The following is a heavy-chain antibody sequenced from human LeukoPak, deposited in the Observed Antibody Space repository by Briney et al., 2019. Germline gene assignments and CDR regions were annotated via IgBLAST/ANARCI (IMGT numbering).Heavy chain of an antibody. CDR1: GFTFSSYS. Sequence: GGSLRLSCAASGFTFSSYSMNWVRQAPGKGLEWVSSISSSSSYIYYADSVKGRFTISRGSAKNSLYLQMNSLRAEDTAVYYCAKYGSGSFDYWDQGTLVTVSS. CDR3: AKYGSGSFDY. D-gene: IGHD3-10*01. CDR2: ISSSSSYI. J-gene: IGHJ4*02. V-gene: IGHV3-21*01.